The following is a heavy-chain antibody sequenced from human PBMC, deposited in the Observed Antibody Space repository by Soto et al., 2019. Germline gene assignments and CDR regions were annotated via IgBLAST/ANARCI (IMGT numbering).Heavy chain of an antibody. V-gene: IGHV1-18*01. J-gene: IGHJ6*02. CDR2: ISGHTGST. Sequence: ASLKVSFNASGDSFTTYDISWLRQAPGQGLQWMGGISGHTGSTIYAQKARDRTTMARDTSTRTDYMDMRSLRSDSTAVYYCAREGGHGAGIHNYAMDVWGQGTTVTVSS. CDR3: AREGGHGAGIHNYAMDV. D-gene: IGHD1-26*01. CDR1: GDSFTTYD.